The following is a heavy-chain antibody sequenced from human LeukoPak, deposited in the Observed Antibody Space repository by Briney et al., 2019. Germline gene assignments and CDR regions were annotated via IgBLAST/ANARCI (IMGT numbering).Heavy chain of an antibody. CDR1: GFPFSSHG. J-gene: IGHJ1*01. V-gene: IGHV3-23*01. CDR3: AKDSYDDSI. D-gene: IGHD5-18*01. Sequence: GGTLRLSCAASGFPFSSHGMSWVRQAPGKGLEWVSGIIGGGGSTYYADSVKGRFTISRDNSKNTLYLQINSLRAGDTAVYYCAKDSYDDSIWGQGTLVTVSS. CDR2: IIGGGGST.